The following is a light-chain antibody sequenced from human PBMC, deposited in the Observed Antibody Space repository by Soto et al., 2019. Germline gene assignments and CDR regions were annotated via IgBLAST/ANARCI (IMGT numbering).Light chain of an antibody. CDR1: QSVSST. Sequence: ERVMTQSQATLSVSPGERATLSFSSSQSVSSTLAWYQQKPGQAPRLLIYGASTRATGIPDRFSGSGSGTDFTLTISRLEPEDFAVYYCQPYGTSPPIPFGGGTKVAIK. CDR3: QPYGTSPPIP. V-gene: IGKV3-20*01. J-gene: IGKJ4*01. CDR2: GAS.